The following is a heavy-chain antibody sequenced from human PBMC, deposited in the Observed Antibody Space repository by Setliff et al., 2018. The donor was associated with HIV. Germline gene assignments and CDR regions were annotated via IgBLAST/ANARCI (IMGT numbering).Heavy chain of an antibody. V-gene: IGHV4-4*07. CDR1: GGAIINYD. CDR2: IFGSGVT. Sequence: PSETLSLTCNVSGGAIINYDWTWVRQPAGKGLEWIGRIFGSGVTNYNTSLESRLTMSLDTSRNQVSLKLSSVTAADTAVYYCTRGPRGIGPRPDWLDSWGQGTQVTVSS. J-gene: IGHJ5*01. CDR3: TRGPRGIGPRPDWLDS. D-gene: IGHD6-6*01.